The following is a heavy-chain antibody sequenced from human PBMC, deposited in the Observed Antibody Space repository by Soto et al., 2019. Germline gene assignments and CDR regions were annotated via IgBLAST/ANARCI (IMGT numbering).Heavy chain of an antibody. D-gene: IGHD2-2*01. CDR3: ARRGYCSSTSCPDWFDP. CDR1: GGSISSSSYY. J-gene: IGHJ5*02. V-gene: IGHV4-39*01. Sequence: SETLFLTRTVSGGSISSSSYYLGWIRPPPGEGLEWIGSIYFSGSTYYNPSLKSRVTISVDSSKNQFSLKLSSVTAADTAVYYCARRGYCSSTSCPDWFDPWGQGTLVTVSS. CDR2: IYFSGST.